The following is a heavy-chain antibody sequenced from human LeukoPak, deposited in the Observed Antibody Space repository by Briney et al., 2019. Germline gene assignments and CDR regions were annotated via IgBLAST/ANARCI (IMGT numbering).Heavy chain of an antibody. J-gene: IGHJ4*02. Sequence: GGSLRPSCSASGFAFSDYWMNWVRQAPGKGPEWVANINLGGSAKLYVDSVRGRCTISRDNAKNSLYLQLNSLRVEDTAGYYCAAWGLNNYWGQGTLVTVSS. CDR2: INLGGSAK. D-gene: IGHD7-27*01. V-gene: IGHV3-7*01. CDR1: GFAFSDYW. CDR3: AAWGLNNY.